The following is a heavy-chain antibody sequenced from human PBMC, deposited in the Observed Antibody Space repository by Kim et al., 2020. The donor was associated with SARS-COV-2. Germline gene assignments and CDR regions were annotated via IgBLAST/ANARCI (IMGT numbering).Heavy chain of an antibody. V-gene: IGHV3-23*01. CDR3: AKKADTSGWYRAFDY. D-gene: IGHD6-19*01. Sequence: GGSLRLSCGASGFPFSSYAMSWVRQAPGKGLEWVSGISASAGTTCYADSVKGRFTISRDNSKNSLYLQMNSLRADDTAVYYCAKKADTSGWYRAFDYWGQGTLVTVSS. CDR2: ISASAGTT. J-gene: IGHJ4*02. CDR1: GFPFSSYA.